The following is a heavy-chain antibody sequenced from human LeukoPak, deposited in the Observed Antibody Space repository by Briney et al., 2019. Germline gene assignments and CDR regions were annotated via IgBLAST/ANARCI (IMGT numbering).Heavy chain of an antibody. V-gene: IGHV3-21*01. CDR1: GFAFSTYS. CDR2: ISGSSSYI. Sequence: GGSLRLSCAASGFAFSTYSMNWVRQAPGKGLEWVSSISGSSSYIYYADSVEGRFTISRDNAKNSLYLQMNSLRAEDTAVYYCARDRQWLVGSPSSDYGMDVWGQGTTVTVSS. CDR3: ARDRQWLVGSPSSDYGMDV. D-gene: IGHD6-19*01. J-gene: IGHJ6*02.